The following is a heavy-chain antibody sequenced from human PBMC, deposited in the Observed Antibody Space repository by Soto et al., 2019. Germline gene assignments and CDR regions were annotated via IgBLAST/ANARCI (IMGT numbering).Heavy chain of an antibody. J-gene: IGHJ6*02. CDR3: ARDPGAYYVFWSGWTLGYFYYGMDV. CDR2: SSACGGNT. CDR1: RYTLPSYG. Sequence: ASVTVSHQPSRYTLPSYGISRLRQAPPQPLEWTGWSSACGGNTSCAQKLQGRVTMTTDTSTSTAYMGLRSLRSDDTAVYCCARDPGAYYVFWSGWTLGYFYYGMDVWGQGTTVTVSS. D-gene: IGHD3-3*01. V-gene: IGHV1-18*04.